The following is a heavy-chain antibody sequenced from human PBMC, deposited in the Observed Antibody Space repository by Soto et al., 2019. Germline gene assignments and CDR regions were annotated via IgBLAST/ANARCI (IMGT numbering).Heavy chain of an antibody. Sequence: QVQLVESGGGVVQPGRSLRLSCAASGFTFSSYGMHWVRQAPGKGLEWVAVIWYDGSNKYYADSVKGRFTISRDNSKNTLYLQMNSLRAEDTAVYYCARDVDYDSSGYYYSADGWFDPWGQGTLVTVSS. CDR3: ARDVDYDSSGYYYSADGWFDP. CDR1: GFTFSSYG. CDR2: IWYDGSNK. J-gene: IGHJ5*02. V-gene: IGHV3-33*01. D-gene: IGHD3-22*01.